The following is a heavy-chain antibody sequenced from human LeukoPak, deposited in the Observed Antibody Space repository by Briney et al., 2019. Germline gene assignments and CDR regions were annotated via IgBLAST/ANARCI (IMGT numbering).Heavy chain of an antibody. Sequence: GGSLRLSCAASGFTFSSYWMHWVRQAPGKGLVWVSRINSDGSSTNYADSVKGRFTISRDNAKNTLYLQMNSLRAEDTAVYYCATTNGSGSFYDYWGQGTLVTVSS. J-gene: IGHJ4*02. CDR2: INSDGSST. D-gene: IGHD3-10*01. CDR3: ATTNGSGSFYDY. V-gene: IGHV3-74*01. CDR1: GFTFSSYW.